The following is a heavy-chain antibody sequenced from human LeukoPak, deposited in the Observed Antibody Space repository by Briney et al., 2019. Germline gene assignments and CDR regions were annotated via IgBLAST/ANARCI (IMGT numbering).Heavy chain of an antibody. CDR1: GFTFSNYS. D-gene: IGHD3-22*01. J-gene: IGHJ4*02. CDR2: IDSSGTTI. CDR3: ARVGNYYDRTGYYQTKYYFHH. Sequence: GGSLRLSCAASGFTFSNYSMSWIRQAPGKGLEWLSYIDSSGTTIYYAASGKGRFPISSDNAKNSLYLQINSLGAEDTAVYSCARVGNYYDRTGYYQTKYYFHHWGQRTLVTVS. V-gene: IGHV3-11*01.